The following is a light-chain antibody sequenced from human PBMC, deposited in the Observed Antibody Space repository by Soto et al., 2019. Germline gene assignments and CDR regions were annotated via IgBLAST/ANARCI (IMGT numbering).Light chain of an antibody. CDR1: QDISVY. V-gene: IGKV1-27*01. CDR2: SAS. J-gene: IGKJ5*01. Sequence: DLQMTQSPSSLSASVGDRVTITCRASQDISVYLAWYQQKPGKVPKLLIYSASTLQSGVPSRFSGSGSGTDFTLTISSLQPEDGATYDCQEFNTAPLTFGQGTRLEIK. CDR3: QEFNTAPLT.